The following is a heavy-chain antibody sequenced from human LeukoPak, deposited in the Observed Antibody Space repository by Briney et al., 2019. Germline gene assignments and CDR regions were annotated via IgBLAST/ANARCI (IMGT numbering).Heavy chain of an antibody. D-gene: IGHD3-22*01. Sequence: GGSLRLSCAASGFTVSSNYMSWVRQAPGKGLKWVSVIYSGGSAYYADAVNGRITICRETSNNTLFLQMNRLRVEDTAVYYCARDYYDSSGYSYYYYGMDVWGQGTTVTVFS. CDR2: IYSGGSA. CDR1: GFTVSSNY. J-gene: IGHJ6*02. V-gene: IGHV3-53*01. CDR3: ARDYYDSSGYSYYYYGMDV.